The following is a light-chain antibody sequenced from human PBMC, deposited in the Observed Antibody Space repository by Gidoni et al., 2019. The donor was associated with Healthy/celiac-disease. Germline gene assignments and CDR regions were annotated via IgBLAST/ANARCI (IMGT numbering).Light chain of an antibody. CDR2: DNH. J-gene: IGLJ3*02. CDR1: SSNIGNNY. V-gene: IGLV1-51*01. Sequence: SVLTQPPSVSAAPGQKVTISCSGSSSNIGNNYVSWYQQLPGTAPKLLISDNHKRPSGIPDRFSGSKSGTSATLGITGLQTGDEADYYCGTWDSSLSVWVFGGGTKLTVL. CDR3: GTWDSSLSVWV.